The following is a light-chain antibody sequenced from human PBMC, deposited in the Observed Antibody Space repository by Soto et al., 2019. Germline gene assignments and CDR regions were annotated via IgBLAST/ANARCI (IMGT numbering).Light chain of an antibody. CDR3: KQYCSTTRT. V-gene: IGKV3-20*01. J-gene: IGKJ1*01. Sequence: EVLLTQSPSTLSLFRVERATLSCRASQSVSSSYLAWYQQKPGQAPRLLIYGASSRATGIPDRFSGSGSGTDFNLPLSILESEECAADYCKQYCSTTRTFAQGAKV. CDR1: QSVSSSY. CDR2: GAS.